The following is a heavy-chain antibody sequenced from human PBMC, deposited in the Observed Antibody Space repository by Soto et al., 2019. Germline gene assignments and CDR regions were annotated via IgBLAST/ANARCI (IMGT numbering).Heavy chain of an antibody. V-gene: IGHV4-61*01. D-gene: IGHD3-22*01. J-gene: IGHJ3*02. CDR1: GVSVSSVSYY. CDR3: ERDYYDSSGYYYAFYI. CDR2: IYYSGST. Sequence: SETLSRTCTVSGVSVSSVSYYWSWILQPPGKGLEWIGYIYYSGSTNYNPSLKSRVTISVDTSKNQFSLKLSSVTAADTAVYYCERDYYDSSGYYYAFYICGQGT.